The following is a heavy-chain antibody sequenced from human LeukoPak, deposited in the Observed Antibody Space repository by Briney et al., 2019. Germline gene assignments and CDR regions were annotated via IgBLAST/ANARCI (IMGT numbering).Heavy chain of an antibody. D-gene: IGHD3-16*01. CDR3: GRGYGGVTINY. CDR1: GGSFSGYY. V-gene: IGHV4-34*01. J-gene: IGHJ4*02. Sequence: SETLSLTCAVYGGSFSGYYWSWIRQPPGKGLEWIGEINHSGSTNYNPSLKSRVTISVDTSKNQFSLKLSSVTAADTAVYYCGRGYGGVTINYWGQGTLVTVSS. CDR2: INHSGST.